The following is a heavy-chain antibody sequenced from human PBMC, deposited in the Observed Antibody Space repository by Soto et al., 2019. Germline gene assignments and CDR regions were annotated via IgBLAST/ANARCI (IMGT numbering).Heavy chain of an antibody. CDR1: GFTFSSYG. D-gene: IGHD5-18*01. V-gene: IGHV3-33*01. Sequence: QVQLVESGGGVVQPGRSLRLSCAASGFTFSSYGMHWVRQAPGKGLEWVAVIWYDGSNKYYADSVKGRFTISRDNSKNALYLQMNSLRDEDTDVYYCERVTGATAMASHFDYWGQGTLVTVSS. J-gene: IGHJ4*02. CDR3: ERVTGATAMASHFDY. CDR2: IWYDGSNK.